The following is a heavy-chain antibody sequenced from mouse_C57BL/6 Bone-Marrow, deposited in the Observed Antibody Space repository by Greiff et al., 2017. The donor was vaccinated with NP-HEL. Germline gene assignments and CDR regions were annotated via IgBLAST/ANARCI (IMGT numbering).Heavy chain of an antibody. Sequence: VQLKESGPGLVKPSQSLSLTCSVTGYSITSGYYWNWIRQFPGNKLEWMGYISYDGSNNYNPSLKNRISITRDTSKNQFFLKLNSVTTEDTATYYCARPYYSNYLYAMDYWGQGTSVTVSS. CDR1: GYSITSGYY. CDR2: ISYDGSN. CDR3: ARPYYSNYLYAMDY. D-gene: IGHD2-5*01. V-gene: IGHV3-6*01. J-gene: IGHJ4*01.